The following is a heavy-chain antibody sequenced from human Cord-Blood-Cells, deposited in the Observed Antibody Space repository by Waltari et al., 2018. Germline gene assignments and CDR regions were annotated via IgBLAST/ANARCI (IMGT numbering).Heavy chain of an antibody. J-gene: IGHJ4*02. CDR2: ISYDGSNK. CDR1: GFTFSSYG. CDR3: ASGYCSSTSCSWNIVSDY. Sequence: QVQLVESGGGVVQPGRSLRLSCAASGFTFSSYGMHWVRQAPGKGLGWVAVISYDGSNKYYADSVKGRFTISRDNSKNTLYLQMNSLRAEDTAVYYCASGYCSSTSCSWNIVSDYWGQGTLVTVSS. D-gene: IGHD2-2*01. V-gene: IGHV3-30*03.